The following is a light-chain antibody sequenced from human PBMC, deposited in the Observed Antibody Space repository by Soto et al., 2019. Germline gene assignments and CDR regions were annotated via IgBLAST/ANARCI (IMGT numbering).Light chain of an antibody. J-gene: IGKJ5*01. CDR1: QAISSW. Sequence: DLQRIEYATTVSPGGGDIIRIKSRASQAISSWLAWYQQKPGKAPTLLIYDASTLARGVPSRFSGTGSGTDFTLSIDRLEPDDFATYYCQQYYTSSLTFGLGTRLEIK. CDR2: DAS. CDR3: QQYYTSSLT. V-gene: IGKV1-5*01.